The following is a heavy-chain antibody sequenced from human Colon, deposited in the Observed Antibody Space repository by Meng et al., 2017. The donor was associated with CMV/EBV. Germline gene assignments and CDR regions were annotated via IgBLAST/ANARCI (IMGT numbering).Heavy chain of an antibody. V-gene: IGHV4-59*01. D-gene: IGHD5-12*01. Sequence: QVQLQGSSPVLVKPSAPLSLTCSVSGASISNSFWSWIRQPPGKGLEWIGYIYYSGNTNYNPSLKSRVTFSVDTSKNQFSLKLSSVTAADTAVYYCAKQSGSPHNWFDPWGQGSLVTVSS. CDR2: IYYSGNT. CDR1: GASISNSF. J-gene: IGHJ5*02. CDR3: AKQSGSPHNWFDP.